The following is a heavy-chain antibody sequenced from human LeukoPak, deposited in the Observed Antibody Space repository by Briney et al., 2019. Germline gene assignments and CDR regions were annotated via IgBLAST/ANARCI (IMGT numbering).Heavy chain of an antibody. CDR3: PKGCASTGCYTSEH. Sequence: PGGSLRLSCAASGFTFNNYAMSWVRQAPGRGLEWVSTISGSGDSTYYADSVKGRFTISRDNSKNTLYLQMNSLRPEDTAVYYCPKGCASTGCYTSEHSGQGTLVTVSS. D-gene: IGHD2-2*02. J-gene: IGHJ4*02. CDR1: GFTFNNYA. CDR2: ISGSGDST. V-gene: IGHV3-23*01.